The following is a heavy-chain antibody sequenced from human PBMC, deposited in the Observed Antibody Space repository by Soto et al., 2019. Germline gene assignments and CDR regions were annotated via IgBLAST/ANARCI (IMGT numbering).Heavy chain of an antibody. Sequence: AASGKVSCKASGYTFTSYGISWVRQAPGQGLEWMGWISAYNGNTNYAQKLQGRVTMTTDTSTSTAYMELRSLRSDDTAVYYCARGAAVAGRFDYWGQGALVTVSS. J-gene: IGHJ4*02. V-gene: IGHV1-18*01. CDR2: ISAYNGNT. CDR3: ARGAAVAGRFDY. D-gene: IGHD6-19*01. CDR1: GYTFTSYG.